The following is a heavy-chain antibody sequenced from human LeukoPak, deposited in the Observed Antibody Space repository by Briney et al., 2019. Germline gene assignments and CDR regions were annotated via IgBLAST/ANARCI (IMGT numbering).Heavy chain of an antibody. CDR2: INHSGST. CDR3: ARETDYGSWFDP. CDR1: GGSFSGYY. D-gene: IGHD4/OR15-4a*01. Sequence: SETLSLTCAVYGGSFSGYYWSWIRQPPGKGLEWIGEINHSGSTNYNPSLKSRVTISVDTSKNQFSLKLSSVTAADTAVYYCARETDYGSWFDPWGQGTLVTVSS. J-gene: IGHJ5*02. V-gene: IGHV4-34*01.